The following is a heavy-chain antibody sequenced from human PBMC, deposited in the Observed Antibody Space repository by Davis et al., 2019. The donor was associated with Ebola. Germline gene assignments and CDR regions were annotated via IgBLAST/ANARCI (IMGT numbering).Heavy chain of an antibody. CDR1: GGSISGYY. Sequence: MPSEILSLTCSLSGGSISGYYLTWIRQPPGKGLEWVGYMFYSQGSNYNPSLKSRVTISADTSKNEVSLKLTSVTAADTATYYCVGGYNFDFWGQGALVIVSS. CDR2: MFYSQGS. CDR3: VGGYNFDF. D-gene: IGHD5-24*01. J-gene: IGHJ4*02. V-gene: IGHV4-59*01.